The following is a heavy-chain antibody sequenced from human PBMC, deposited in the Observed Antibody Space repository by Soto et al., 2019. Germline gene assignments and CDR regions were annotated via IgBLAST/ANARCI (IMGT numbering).Heavy chain of an antibody. CDR3: AKGRSYYYYYGVDV. V-gene: IGHV3-23*01. J-gene: IGHJ6*02. CDR2: ITGSGGST. CDR1: GFTFSSYA. Sequence: PGGSLRLSCAASGFTFSSYAMSWVRQAPGKGLEWVSSITGSGGSTYNADSVKGRFTISRDNSENTLYLQMNSLRAEDTAVYYCAKGRSYYYYYGVDVWGQGTTVTVSS.